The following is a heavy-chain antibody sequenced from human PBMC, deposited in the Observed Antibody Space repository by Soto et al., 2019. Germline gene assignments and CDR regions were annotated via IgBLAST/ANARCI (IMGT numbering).Heavy chain of an antibody. J-gene: IGHJ6*02. CDR3: ARGLGSRMAD. V-gene: IGHV1-69*08. D-gene: IGHD1-26*01. CDR1: GTIFSSYT. CDR2: IIPILGET. Sequence: QVPLVQSGAEVKKPGSSVRVSCTASGTIFSSYTISWVRQAPGQGLEWMGRIIPILGETNSAQKFQGRVTRTADKSTNSSYMELNSLRLEDTALYYCARGLGSRMADWGQGTTVTVSS.